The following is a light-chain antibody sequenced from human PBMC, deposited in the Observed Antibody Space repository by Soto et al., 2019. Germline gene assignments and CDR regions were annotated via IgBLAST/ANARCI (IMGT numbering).Light chain of an antibody. CDR3: QQYNSYST. CDR1: QSISSW. Sequence: IHMTQSPSTLSASVGHRVTIICRASQSISSWLAWYQQKPGKAPKLLIYKASSLESGVPSRFSGSGSGTESTLTISSLKPDDFATYYCQQYNSYSTFGQGTKVDIK. V-gene: IGKV1-5*03. CDR2: KAS. J-gene: IGKJ1*01.